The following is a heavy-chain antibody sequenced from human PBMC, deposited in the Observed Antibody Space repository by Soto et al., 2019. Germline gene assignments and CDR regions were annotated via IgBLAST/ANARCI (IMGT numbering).Heavy chain of an antibody. V-gene: IGHV1-69*12. J-gene: IGHJ6*02. CDR3: ARGRDGSSNYYYYGMDV. CDR1: GGTFSSYA. CDR2: IIPIFGTA. Sequence: QVQLVQSGAEVKKPGSSVKVSCKASGGTFSSYAISWVRQAPGQGLEWMGGIIPIFGTANYAQKFQGRVTITADESTSTAYMELSSLRSEDTAVYYFARGRDGSSNYYYYGMDVWGQGTTVTVSS. D-gene: IGHD6-13*01.